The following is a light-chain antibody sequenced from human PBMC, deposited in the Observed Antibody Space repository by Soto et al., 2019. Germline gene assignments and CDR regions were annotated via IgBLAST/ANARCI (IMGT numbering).Light chain of an antibody. J-gene: IGKJ1*01. CDR3: QQYNNWPPSWT. Sequence: EIVMTQSPATLSVSPGERATLSCRASHSVSSNLAWYQQKPGQAPRLLIYYASTRDTGVPARFSGSGSGTDFTLTISSLQSEDFAVYYCQQYNNWPPSWTFGQGTKV. CDR1: HSVSSN. V-gene: IGKV3-15*01. CDR2: YAS.